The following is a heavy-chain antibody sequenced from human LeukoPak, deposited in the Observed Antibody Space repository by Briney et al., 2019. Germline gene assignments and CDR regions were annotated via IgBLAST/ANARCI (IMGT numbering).Heavy chain of an antibody. D-gene: IGHD4-17*01. CDR2: INRDGSEK. V-gene: IGHV3-7*02. CDR3: ARSEGTTVTMFDY. Sequence: PGGSLRLSCAASGFTLSSYWMSWVRQAPGKGLEWVANINRDGSEKYYVDSVKGRFTISRDNSKNTLYLQMNSLRPEDTAVYYCARSEGTTVTMFDYWGQGTLVTVSS. J-gene: IGHJ4*02. CDR1: GFTLSSYW.